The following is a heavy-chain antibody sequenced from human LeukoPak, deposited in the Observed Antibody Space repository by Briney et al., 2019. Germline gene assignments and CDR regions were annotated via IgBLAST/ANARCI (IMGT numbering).Heavy chain of an antibody. Sequence: ASVKVSCKASGYTFTSYYMHWVRQAPGQGLEWMGIINPSGGSTSYAQKFQGRVTMTRDTSTSTVYMELSSLRSEDTAVYYCARDWGITIFPSPGGYWGQGTLVTVSS. CDR2: INPSGGST. J-gene: IGHJ4*02. CDR3: ARDWGITIFPSPGGY. CDR1: GYTFTSYY. D-gene: IGHD3-3*01. V-gene: IGHV1-46*01.